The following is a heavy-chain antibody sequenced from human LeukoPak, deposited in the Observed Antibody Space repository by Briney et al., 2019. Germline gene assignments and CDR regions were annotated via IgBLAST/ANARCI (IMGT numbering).Heavy chain of an antibody. V-gene: IGHV3-73*01. Sequence: GGSLKLSCAASGFTFSGSAMHWVRQASGKGLEWVGRIRSKANSYATAYAASVKGRFTISRDDSKNTAYLQMNSLKTEDTAVYYCTSRGPIAVAPDYWGQGTLVTVSS. D-gene: IGHD6-13*01. J-gene: IGHJ4*02. CDR2: IRSKANSYAT. CDR1: GFTFSGSA. CDR3: TSRGPIAVAPDY.